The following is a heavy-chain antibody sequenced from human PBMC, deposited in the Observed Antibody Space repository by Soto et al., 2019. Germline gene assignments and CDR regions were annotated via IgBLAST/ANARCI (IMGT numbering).Heavy chain of an antibody. CDR3: ARRYGSAIDY. Sequence: ASETLSLTCTFSGGTTSSGYWGWIRQPPGKGLEWIGYIYYSGSTNCNPSLKSRVTISVDTSKNQFSLKLSSVTAADTAVYYCARRYGSAIDYWGQGTLVTVS. D-gene: IGHD1-26*01. V-gene: IGHV4-59*08. CDR1: GGTTSSGY. J-gene: IGHJ4*02. CDR2: IYYSGST.